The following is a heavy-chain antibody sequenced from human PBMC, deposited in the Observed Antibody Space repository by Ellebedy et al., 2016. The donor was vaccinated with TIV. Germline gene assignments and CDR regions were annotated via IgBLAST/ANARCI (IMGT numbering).Heavy chain of an antibody. V-gene: IGHV3-15*01. CDR3: TTTYYYDGSGFSRFDY. D-gene: IGHD3-22*01. Sequence: GESLKISXAAPGFTFNNAWMSWVRQAPGKGLEWVGRIKRNTDGGATDYAAPVKGRFTISRDDSKDTMYLQMNSLKTEDTAVYFCTTTYYYDGSGFSRFDYWGQGALVTVSS. CDR1: GFTFNNAW. J-gene: IGHJ4*02. CDR2: IKRNTDGGAT.